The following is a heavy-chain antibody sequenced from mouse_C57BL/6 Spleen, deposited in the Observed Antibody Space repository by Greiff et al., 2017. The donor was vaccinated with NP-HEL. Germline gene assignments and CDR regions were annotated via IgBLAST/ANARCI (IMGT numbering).Heavy chain of an antibody. CDR1: GYSITSGYD. J-gene: IGHJ3*01. D-gene: IGHD2-4*01. V-gene: IGHV3-1*01. CDR3: ARGEDYDVWFAY. Sequence: EVKLVESGPGMVKPSQSLSLTCTVTGYSITSGYDWHWIRHFPGNKLEWMGYISYSGSTNYNPSLKSRISITHDTTKNHFFLNLNSVTTEYTATYYCARGEDYDVWFAYWGQGTLVTVSA. CDR2: ISYSGST.